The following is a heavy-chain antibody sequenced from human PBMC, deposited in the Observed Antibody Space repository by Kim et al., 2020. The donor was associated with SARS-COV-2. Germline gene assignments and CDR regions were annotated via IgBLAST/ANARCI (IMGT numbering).Heavy chain of an antibody. D-gene: IGHD3-3*01. CDR3: ARDLSDTIFGVVIKKNTFDY. J-gene: IGHJ4*02. Sequence: ASVKVSCKASGYTFTSYGMSWVRQAPGQGLEWMGWINTNTGNPTHAQGFTGRFVFSLDTSVSTAYLQISSLKAEDTAVYYCARDLSDTIFGVVIKKNTFDYWGQGTLVTVSS. CDR1: GYTFTSYG. V-gene: IGHV7-4-1*02. CDR2: INTNTGNP.